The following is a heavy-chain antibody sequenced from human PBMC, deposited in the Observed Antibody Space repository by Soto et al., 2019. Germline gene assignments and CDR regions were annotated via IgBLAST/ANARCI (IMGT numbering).Heavy chain of an antibody. CDR2: IYPRDSDT. J-gene: IGHJ4*02. D-gene: IGHD6-19*01. CDR1: GDSFTGFW. CDR3: ARQHPLDSRVWYT. V-gene: IGHV5-51*01. Sequence: GESLKISCKVSGDSFTGFWIGWVRQMPGKGLEWLGSIYPRDSDTRYSPSLQGQVTISADKSLSTAYLQWNSLQASDTAIYYCARQHPLDSRVWYTWGQGTLVTVSS.